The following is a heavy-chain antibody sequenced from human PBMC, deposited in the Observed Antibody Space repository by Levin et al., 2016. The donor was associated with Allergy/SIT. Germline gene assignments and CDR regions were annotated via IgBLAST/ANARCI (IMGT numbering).Heavy chain of an antibody. CDR3: ATNYDSSGYYPHY. V-gene: IGHV4-39*01. J-gene: IGHJ4*02. CDR2: IYYSGST. D-gene: IGHD3-22*01. Sequence: WIRQPPGKGLEWIGSIYYSGSTYYNPSLKSRVTISVDTSKNQFSLKLSSVTAADTAVYYCATNYDSSGYYPHYWGQGTLVTVSS.